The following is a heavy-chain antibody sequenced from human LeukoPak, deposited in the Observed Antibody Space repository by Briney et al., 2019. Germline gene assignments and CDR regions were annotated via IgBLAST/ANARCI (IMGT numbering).Heavy chain of an antibody. CDR1: GFTFSSYA. CDR3: AKDYSGSYLADYFDY. V-gene: IGHV3-23*01. J-gene: IGHJ4*02. D-gene: IGHD1-26*01. Sequence: GGSLRLSCAASGFTFSSYAMSWVRQAPGKGLEWVSAISGSGGSTYYADSVKGRFTISRDNSKNTLYLQMNSLRAEDTAVYYCAKDYSGSYLADYFDYWGQGTLVTVSS. CDR2: ISGSGGST.